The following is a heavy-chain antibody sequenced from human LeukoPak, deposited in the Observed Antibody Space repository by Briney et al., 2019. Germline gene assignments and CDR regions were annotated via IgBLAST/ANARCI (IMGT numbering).Heavy chain of an antibody. Sequence: ASVKVSCKASGYTFTSYDINWVRQATGQGLEWMGWMNPNSGNTGYAQKFQGRVTITRNTSISTAYMELSSLRSEDTAVYYCAREGGDTAMAPGDYWGQGTLVTVSS. CDR3: AREGGDTAMAPGDY. V-gene: IGHV1-8*03. CDR1: GYTFTSYD. D-gene: IGHD5-18*01. CDR2: MNPNSGNT. J-gene: IGHJ4*01.